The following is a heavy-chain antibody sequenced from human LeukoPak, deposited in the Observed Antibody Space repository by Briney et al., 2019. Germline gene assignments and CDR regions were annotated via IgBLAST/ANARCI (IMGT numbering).Heavy chain of an antibody. CDR1: GYSFTNYW. V-gene: IGHV5-10-1*01. CDR2: IDPNT. CDR3: ASRIAADQT. Sequence: PGESLKISCKGSGYSFTNYWISWVRQMPGKGLEWMGKIDPNTNYSPSFQGHVTFSADKSISTAYPQWSSPKASDTAMYYCASRIAADQTWGQGTLVTVSS. J-gene: IGHJ5*02. D-gene: IGHD6-13*01.